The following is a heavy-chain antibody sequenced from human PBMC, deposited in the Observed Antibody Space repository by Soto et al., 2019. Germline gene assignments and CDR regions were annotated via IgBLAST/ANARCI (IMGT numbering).Heavy chain of an antibody. CDR2: INHSGGT. Sequence: QVQLQQWGAGLLKPSETLSLTCAVYVGSFSGYYWTWIRQPPGTGLEWIGEINHSGGTNYNPSLKSRVTISVDTSKNQFSLKLTSVTAADTAVYYCARDKITGLFDYWGQGTLVTVSS. V-gene: IGHV4-34*01. D-gene: IGHD2-8*02. J-gene: IGHJ4*02. CDR1: VGSFSGYY. CDR3: ARDKITGLFDY.